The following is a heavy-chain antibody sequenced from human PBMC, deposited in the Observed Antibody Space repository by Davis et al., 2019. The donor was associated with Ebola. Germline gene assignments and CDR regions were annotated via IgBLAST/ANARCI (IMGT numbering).Heavy chain of an antibody. V-gene: IGHV3-53*01. D-gene: IGHD6-25*01. CDR1: GFTINNNY. CDR2: IHSGGST. Sequence: GESLKISCAASGFTINNNYMSWVRRAPGKGLEWVSIIHSGGSTHYADSVKGRFTVSRDDSKNTLYLQMNSLRAEDTAVYYCARGGSALSHDYWGQGSLVTVSS. CDR3: ARGGSALSHDY. J-gene: IGHJ4*02.